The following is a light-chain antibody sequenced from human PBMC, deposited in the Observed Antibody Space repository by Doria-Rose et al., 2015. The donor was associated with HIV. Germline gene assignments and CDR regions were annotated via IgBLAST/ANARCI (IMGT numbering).Light chain of an antibody. CDR3: HQYGTSWT. CDR1: QSFSSTY. J-gene: IGKJ1*01. Sequence: TQSPGTLSLSPGGRATLSCRASQSFSSTYLAWYQQKPGQAPSLLIHDGSTRATGIPDRFSASGSGTDFTLTINRLEPEDFALYYCHQYGTSWTFGQGTKVEI. CDR2: DGS. V-gene: IGKV3-20*01.